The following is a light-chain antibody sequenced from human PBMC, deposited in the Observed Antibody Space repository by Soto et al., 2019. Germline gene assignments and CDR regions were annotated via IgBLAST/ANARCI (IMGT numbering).Light chain of an antibody. Sequence: DIQLTQSPSFLSASVGDRVTITRRASQGISSYLAWYQQTPGKAPKLLIYAASTLQSGVPSRFSGSGSGTEFTLTISSLQPEDFATYYCQQLNSYPITFGQGTRREIK. CDR3: QQLNSYPIT. CDR2: AAS. CDR1: QGISSY. J-gene: IGKJ5*01. V-gene: IGKV1-9*01.